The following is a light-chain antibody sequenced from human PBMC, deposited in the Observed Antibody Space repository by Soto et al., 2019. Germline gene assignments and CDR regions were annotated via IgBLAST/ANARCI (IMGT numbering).Light chain of an antibody. Sequence: QSLLTQPPSASGTPGHRFTISFSGSSSNIVSNTVNWYQQLPGTAPKLLIYSNNQRPSGVPDRFSGSKSGTSASLDISGLKSEDEADYYCAAWDDSMNGYVFATGTKVPVL. CDR3: AAWDDSMNGYV. CDR1: SSNIVSNT. V-gene: IGLV1-44*01. J-gene: IGLJ1*01. CDR2: SNN.